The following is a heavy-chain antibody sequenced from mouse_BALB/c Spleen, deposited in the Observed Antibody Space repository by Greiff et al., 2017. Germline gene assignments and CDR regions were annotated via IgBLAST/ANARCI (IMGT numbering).Heavy chain of an antibody. CDR3: AGVTYKLGLVAY. V-gene: IGHV1-4*02. CDR1: GYTFTSYT. J-gene: IGHJ3*01. CDR2: INPGSGYT. D-gene: IGHD4-1*01. Sequence: QVQLQQSAAELARPGASVKMSCKASGYTFTSYTMHWVKQRPGQGLEWIGYINPGSGYTEYNQKFKDKTTMTADKSSSTAYMQQSSLTSADSSVYYCAGVTYKLGLVAYWGQGTLVTVSA.